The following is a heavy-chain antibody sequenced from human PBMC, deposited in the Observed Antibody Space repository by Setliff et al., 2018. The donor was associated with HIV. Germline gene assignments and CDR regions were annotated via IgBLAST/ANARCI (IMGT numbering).Heavy chain of an antibody. D-gene: IGHD1-20*01. V-gene: IGHV3-7*01. CDR2: INQDESET. CDR3: AKSFNSGPTNWSIDV. Sequence: GSLRLSCAASGFTFSTYWMTWVRQAPGKGLEWVASINQDESETYYVDSVKGRFTISRDNAKNSLYLQMNTLRAEDTAVYFCAKSFNSGPTNWSIDVWGTGTTVTVSS. J-gene: IGHJ6*03. CDR1: GFTFSTYW.